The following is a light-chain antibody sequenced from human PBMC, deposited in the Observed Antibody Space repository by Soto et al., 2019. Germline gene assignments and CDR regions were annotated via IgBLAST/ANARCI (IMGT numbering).Light chain of an antibody. Sequence: AIPMTQSPSSLSAFVGDRVTITCRASQAIKNELGWYQQKPGKAPKLLIYAASSLQSGVPSRFSGSGSGTDFTLTISSLQPEDFASYYCLQDYNYPWTFGQGTKVEIK. CDR2: AAS. V-gene: IGKV1-6*01. J-gene: IGKJ1*01. CDR1: QAIKNE. CDR3: LQDYNYPWT.